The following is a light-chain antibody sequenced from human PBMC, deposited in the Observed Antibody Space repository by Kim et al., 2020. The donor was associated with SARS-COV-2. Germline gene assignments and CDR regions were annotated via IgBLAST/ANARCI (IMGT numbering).Light chain of an antibody. CDR2: AAS. J-gene: IGKJ1*01. CDR3: QQYYSYPWT. Sequence: AIRMTQSPSSFSASTGDRVTITCRASQGISSYLAWYQQKPGKAPKLLIYAASTLQSGVPSRFSGSGSGTDFTLTISCLQSEDFATYYCQQYYSYPWTFGQGTTVDIK. V-gene: IGKV1-8*01. CDR1: QGISSY.